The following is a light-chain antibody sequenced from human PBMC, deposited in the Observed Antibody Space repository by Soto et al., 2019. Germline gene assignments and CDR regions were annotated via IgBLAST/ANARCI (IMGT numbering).Light chain of an antibody. CDR3: QQYDSYPWT. CDR1: QSISVW. J-gene: IGKJ1*01. V-gene: IGKV1-5*03. Sequence: IQMTQSPSTLSAFVGDRVTITCRASQSISVWLAWYQQKPGKAPQLLLYKASTLESGGPSRFSGSGSGTEFTLTISSLRYDDFATYNCQQYDSYPWTFGQGTKVEIK. CDR2: KAS.